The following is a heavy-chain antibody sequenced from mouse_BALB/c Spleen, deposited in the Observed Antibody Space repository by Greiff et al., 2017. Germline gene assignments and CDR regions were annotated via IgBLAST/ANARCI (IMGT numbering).Heavy chain of an antibody. CDR3: ARPDGNYVWFAY. CDR2: ISSGGSYT. J-gene: IGHJ3*01. V-gene: IGHV5-9-3*01. CDR1: GFTFSSYA. D-gene: IGHD2-1*01. Sequence: EVQLVESGGGLVKPGGSLKLSCAASGFTFSSYAMSWVRQTPEKRLEWVATISSGGSYTYYPDSVKGRFTISRDNAKNTLYLQMSSLRSEDTAMYYCARPDGNYVWFAYWGQGTLVTVSA.